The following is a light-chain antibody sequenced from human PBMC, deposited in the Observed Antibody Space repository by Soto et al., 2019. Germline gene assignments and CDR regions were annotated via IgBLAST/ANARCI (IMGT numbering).Light chain of an antibody. V-gene: IGKV3-15*01. CDR2: GAS. Sequence: EIVMTQSPATLSVSPGERATLSCRASKSVDSNLAWYQKKPGQAPRLLIYGASTRATGIPARFSGSGSGTEFTLTINSLQSEDFAVYYCHQYDNWPPGGTFGQGTKVEI. J-gene: IGKJ1*01. CDR3: HQYDNWPPGGT. CDR1: KSVDSN.